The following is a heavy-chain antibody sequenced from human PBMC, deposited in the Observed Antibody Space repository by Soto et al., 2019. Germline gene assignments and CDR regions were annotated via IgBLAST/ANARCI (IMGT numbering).Heavy chain of an antibody. CDR1: CGSISSSSYH. D-gene: IGHD6-19*01. V-gene: IGHV4-39*01. Sequence: SETLSLSCTVACGSISSSSYHWGWIRQPPGKGLEWIGSIYYSGSTYYNPSLKSRVTISVDTSKNQFSLKLSSVTAADTAVYYCANENIAVARHLFAYWGQGTLVTVSS. CDR2: IYYSGST. J-gene: IGHJ4*02. CDR3: ANENIAVARHLFAY.